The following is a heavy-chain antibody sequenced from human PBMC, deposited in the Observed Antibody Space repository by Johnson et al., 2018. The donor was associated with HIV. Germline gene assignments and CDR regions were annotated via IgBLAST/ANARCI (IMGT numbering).Heavy chain of an antibody. CDR2: IWYDGSNK. D-gene: IGHD3-16*01. CDR3: AKDRNWGWPVWAFDI. CDR1: GFTFSSYG. V-gene: IGHV3-33*06. Sequence: QVQLVESGGGVVQPGRSLRLSCAASGFTFSSYGMHWVRQAPGKGLEWVAVIWYDGSNKYYADSVKGRFTISRDNYKNTLYLQMNSLRAEDTAVYYCAKDRNWGWPVWAFDIWGQGTMVTVSS. J-gene: IGHJ3*02.